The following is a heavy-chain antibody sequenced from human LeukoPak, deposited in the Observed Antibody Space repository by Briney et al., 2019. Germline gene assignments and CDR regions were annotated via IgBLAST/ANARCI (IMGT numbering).Heavy chain of an antibody. J-gene: IGHJ4*02. CDR1: GGTFSSYA. CDR2: IIPIFGTA. V-gene: IGHV1-69*05. D-gene: IGHD5-24*01. CDR3: ARDLGDGYNPFDY. Sequence: ASVKVSCKASGGTFSSYAISWVQQAPGQGLEWMGRIIPIFGTANYAQKFQGRVTITTDESTSTAYMELSSLRSEDTAVYYCARDLGDGYNPFDYWGQGTLVTVSS.